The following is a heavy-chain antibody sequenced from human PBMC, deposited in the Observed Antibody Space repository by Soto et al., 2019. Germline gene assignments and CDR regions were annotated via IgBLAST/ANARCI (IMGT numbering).Heavy chain of an antibody. J-gene: IGHJ4*02. Sequence: GASVKVSCKASGGTFSSYAISWVRQAPGQGLEWMGGIIPIFGTANYAQKFQGRVTITADESTSTAYMGLSSLRSEDTAVYYCARAVAGTIWYFDYWGQGTLVTVSS. CDR2: IIPIFGTA. D-gene: IGHD6-19*01. V-gene: IGHV1-69*13. CDR1: GGTFSSYA. CDR3: ARAVAGTIWYFDY.